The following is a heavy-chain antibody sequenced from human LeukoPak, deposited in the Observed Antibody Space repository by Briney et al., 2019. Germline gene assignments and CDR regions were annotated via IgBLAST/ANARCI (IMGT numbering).Heavy chain of an antibody. D-gene: IGHD6-13*01. J-gene: IGHJ4*02. CDR2: ISYSGST. Sequence: SETLSLTCTVSGGSISSSSYYWGWTRQPPGKGLEWIGSISYSGSTYYNPSLKSRVTISVDTSKNQFSLKLSSVTAADTAVYYCARRRGRQLVLQDDYWRQGTLVTVSS. V-gene: IGHV4-39*01. CDR3: ARRRGRQLVLQDDY. CDR1: GGSISSSSYY.